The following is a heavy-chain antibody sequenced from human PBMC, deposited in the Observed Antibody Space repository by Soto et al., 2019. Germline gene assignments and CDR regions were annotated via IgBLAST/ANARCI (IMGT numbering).Heavy chain of an antibody. CDR1: GGTFSSYA. D-gene: IGHD6-19*01. Sequence: QVQLVQSGAEVKKPGSSVKVSCKASGGTFSSYAISWVRQAPGQGLEWMGGIIPIFGTANYAQKFQGRVTITADESTCTAYMELSSLRSEDTAVYYCARDLIAVAGAYYYYGMDVWGQGTTVTVSS. J-gene: IGHJ6*02. CDR3: ARDLIAVAGAYYYYGMDV. V-gene: IGHV1-69*01. CDR2: IIPIFGTA.